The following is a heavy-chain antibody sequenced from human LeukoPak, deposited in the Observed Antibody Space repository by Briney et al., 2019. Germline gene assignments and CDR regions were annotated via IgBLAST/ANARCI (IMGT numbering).Heavy chain of an antibody. CDR3: ARDGGSHFVD. CDR2: INPNSGAT. J-gene: IGHJ4*02. Sequence: GASVKVSCKASGYTFSVYYMHWVRQAPGQGLEWMGWINPNSGATNFAQRFQGRVTMTRDTSISTAYMDLSRLRSGDTAVYYCARDGGSHFVDWGQGTLVTVSS. CDR1: GYTFSVYY. D-gene: IGHD1-26*01. V-gene: IGHV1-2*02.